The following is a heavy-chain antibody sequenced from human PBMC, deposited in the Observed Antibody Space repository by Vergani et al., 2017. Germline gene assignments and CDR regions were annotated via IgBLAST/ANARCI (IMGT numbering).Heavy chain of an antibody. CDR3: ASSHIAARPYYYYMDV. CDR2: IYYSGST. D-gene: IGHD6-6*01. Sequence: QVQLLESGPGLVKPSETLSLTCTVSGGSISSYYWSWIRQPPGKGLEWIGYIYYSGSTNYNPSLKSRFTISVDTSKNKFSLKLLSVTAADTAVYYCASSHIAARPYYYYMDVWGKGTTVTVSS. J-gene: IGHJ6*03. CDR1: GGSISSYY. V-gene: IGHV4-59*01.